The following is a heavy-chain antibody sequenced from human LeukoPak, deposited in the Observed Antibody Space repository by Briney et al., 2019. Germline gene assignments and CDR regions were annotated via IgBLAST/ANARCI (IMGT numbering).Heavy chain of an antibody. CDR3: ARAYSSGQTEGAFDI. J-gene: IGHJ3*02. Sequence: ASVKVSCKASGHTFTGYYMHWVRQAPGQGLEWMGWINPNSGGTNYAQKFQGRVTMTRDTSISTAYMELGRLRSDDTAVYYCARAYSSGQTEGAFDIWGQGTMVTVSS. CDR2: INPNSGGT. CDR1: GHTFTGYY. D-gene: IGHD6-19*01. V-gene: IGHV1-2*02.